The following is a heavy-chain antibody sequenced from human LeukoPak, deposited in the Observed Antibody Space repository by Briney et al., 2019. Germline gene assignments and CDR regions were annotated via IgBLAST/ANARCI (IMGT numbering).Heavy chain of an antibody. CDR3: ARGKHGDYESYFDY. V-gene: IGHV3-53*01. J-gene: IGHJ4*02. Sequence: GGSLRLSCAASGFTVSSNYMSWVRQAPGKGLEWVSVIYSGGSTYYADSVKGRFTISRDNSKNTLYLQMNSLRAEDTAVYYCARGKHGDYESYFDYWGQGTLVTVSS. D-gene: IGHD4-17*01. CDR2: IYSGGST. CDR1: GFTVSSNY.